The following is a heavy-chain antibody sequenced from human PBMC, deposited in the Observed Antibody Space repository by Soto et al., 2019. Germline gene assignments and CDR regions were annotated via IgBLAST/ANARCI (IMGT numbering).Heavy chain of an antibody. J-gene: IGHJ6*03. CDR3: ARVQLHWNCSSTSCHYNPYYYMDV. V-gene: IGHV6-1*01. CDR2: TYYRSKWYN. D-gene: IGHD2-2*01. CDR1: GDSVSSNSAA. Sequence: QSQTLSLTCAISGDSVSSNSAAWNWIRQSPSRGLEWLGRTYYRSKWYNDYAVSVKSRITINPDTSKNQFSLTLNSVNPEDTAVYYGARVQLHWNCSSTSCHYNPYYYMDVWGKGTTVTVSS.